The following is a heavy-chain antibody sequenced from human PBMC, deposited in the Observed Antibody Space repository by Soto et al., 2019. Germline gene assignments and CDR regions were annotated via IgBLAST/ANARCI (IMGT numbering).Heavy chain of an antibody. CDR2: ISYDGSNK. CDR1: GFTFSSYG. V-gene: IGHV3-30*18. J-gene: IGHJ4*02. Sequence: QVQLVESGGGVVQPVRSLRLSCAASGFTFSSYGMHWVRQAPGKGLEWVAVISYDGSNKYYADSVKGRFTISRDNSKNTLYLQMNSLRAEDTAVYYCAKDVEYSSGGPDYWGQGTLVTVSS. D-gene: IGHD6-19*01. CDR3: AKDVEYSSGGPDY.